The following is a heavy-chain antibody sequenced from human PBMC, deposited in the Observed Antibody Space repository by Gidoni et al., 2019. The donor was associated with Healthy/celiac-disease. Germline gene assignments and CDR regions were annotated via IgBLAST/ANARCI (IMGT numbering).Heavy chain of an antibody. J-gene: IGHJ6*02. CDR1: GCTVSSSG. V-gene: IGHV3-30*18. CDR2: IPYDGSNK. CDR3: AKSLPESPVGCSGGSCYSVYYYYYGMDV. Sequence: QVQLVESGGGVVQPGRSLRLSCAASGCTVSSSGMHWVRLPPGPGLEWVAVIPYDGSNKYYADSVKGRFTISRDNSKNTLYLQMNSLRAEDTAVYYCAKSLPESPVGCSGGSCYSVYYYYYGMDVWGQGTTVTVSS. D-gene: IGHD2-15*01.